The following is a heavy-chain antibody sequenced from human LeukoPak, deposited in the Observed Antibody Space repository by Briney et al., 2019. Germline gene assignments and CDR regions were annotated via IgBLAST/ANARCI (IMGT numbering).Heavy chain of an antibody. D-gene: IGHD1-7*01. V-gene: IGHV1-18*01. CDR1: GYTFTSYG. Sequence: GASVKVSCKASGYTFTSYGISWVRQAPGQGLEWMGWISAYNGNTNYAQKLQGRVTMTPDTSTSTAYMELRSLRSDDRAVYYCARHPTRNNNWNFSYWGQGTLVTVSS. CDR2: ISAYNGNT. CDR3: ARHPTRNNNWNFSY. J-gene: IGHJ4*02.